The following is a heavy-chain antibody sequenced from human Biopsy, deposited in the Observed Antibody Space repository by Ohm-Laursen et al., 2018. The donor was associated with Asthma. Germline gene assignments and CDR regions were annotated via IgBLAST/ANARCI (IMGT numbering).Heavy chain of an antibody. D-gene: IGHD4-11*01. CDR3: AKVQAEYYYYYDVDV. V-gene: IGHV3-23*01. CDR2: ITGSGGFT. CDR1: GFTFSNYA. Sequence: SLRLFCAASGFTFSNYAMSWVRQAPGKGLEWVSSITGSGGFTYYVDSVKGRFTISRDKSENTLYLQMNTLSAEDTAVYYCAKVQAEYYYYYDVDVWGQGTTVTVSS. J-gene: IGHJ6*02.